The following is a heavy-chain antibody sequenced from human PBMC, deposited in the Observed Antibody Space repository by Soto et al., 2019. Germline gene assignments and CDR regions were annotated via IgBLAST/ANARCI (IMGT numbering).Heavy chain of an antibody. J-gene: IGHJ3*02. D-gene: IGHD1-1*01. V-gene: IGHV1-69*13. Sequence: SVQVFCKASGGTFSSYAIIWVRQAPGQGLEWMGGIIPIFGTANYAQKFQGRVTITADESTSTAYMELSSLRSEDTAVDYCAREWQPTNAFDIWGQGTMVTVSS. CDR1: GGTFSSYA. CDR2: IIPIFGTA. CDR3: AREWQPTNAFDI.